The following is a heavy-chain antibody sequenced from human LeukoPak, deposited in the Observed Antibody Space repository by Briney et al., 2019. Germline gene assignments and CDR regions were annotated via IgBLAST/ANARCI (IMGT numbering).Heavy chain of an antibody. CDR1: GYTFTSYG. D-gene: IGHD6-6*01. CDR3: ARGGYSSSSGRGLRNWFDP. J-gene: IGHJ5*02. CDR2: ISAYNGNT. V-gene: IGHV1-18*01. Sequence: ASVKVSCKASGYTFTSYGISWVRQAPGQGLEWMGWISAYNGNTNYAQKLQGRVTMTTDTSTSTAYMELRSLRSDDTAVYYCARGGYSSSSGRGLRNWFDPWGQGTLVTVSS.